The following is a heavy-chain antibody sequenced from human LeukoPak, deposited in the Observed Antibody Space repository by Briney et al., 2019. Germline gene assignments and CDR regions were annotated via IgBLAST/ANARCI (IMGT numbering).Heavy chain of an antibody. CDR3: ARDHIAVGPAARKDALDF. J-gene: IGHJ3*01. CDR2: ISDSGST. D-gene: IGHD2-2*01. Sequence: SETLSLTCTVSSGSLSRYSWNWIRQPPGKGLEWIGSISDSGSTNYNPSLKSRVTFSVDTSKNQFSLKLGSVTAADTAVYFCARDHIAVGPAARKDALDFWGQGTAVTVSS. CDR1: SGSLSRYS. V-gene: IGHV4-59*12.